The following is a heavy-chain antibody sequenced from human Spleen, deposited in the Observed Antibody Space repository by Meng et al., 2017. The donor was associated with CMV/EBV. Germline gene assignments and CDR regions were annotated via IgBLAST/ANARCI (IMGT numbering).Heavy chain of an antibody. D-gene: IGHD3-3*01. CDR3: ASSVVTIFGVVTHDAFDI. J-gene: IGHJ3*02. CDR1: GFTFSSYW. CDR2: IKQDGSEK. V-gene: IGHV3-7*01. Sequence: GGSLRLSCAASGFTFSSYWMSWVRQAPGKGLEWVANIKQDGSEKYYVDSVKGRFTISRDNAKNSLYLQMNSLRAEDTAVYCCASSVVTIFGVVTHDAFDIWGQGTMVTVSS.